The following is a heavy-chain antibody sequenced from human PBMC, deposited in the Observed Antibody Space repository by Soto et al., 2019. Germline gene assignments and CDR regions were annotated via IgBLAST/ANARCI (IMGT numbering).Heavy chain of an antibody. J-gene: IGHJ5*02. D-gene: IGHD1-1*01. V-gene: IGHV1-2*04. Sequence: ASVKVAFKASWYTLTVYYVHWFLHSPLQWLELMGCINPNIVGTNYAQKFQGWVTMTRDTSISTAYMELSRLRSDDTAVYYCARDLGTDTENNWLEHRGKGNMVNVSS. CDR3: ARDLGTDTENNWLEH. CDR1: WYTLTVYY. CDR2: INPNIVGT.